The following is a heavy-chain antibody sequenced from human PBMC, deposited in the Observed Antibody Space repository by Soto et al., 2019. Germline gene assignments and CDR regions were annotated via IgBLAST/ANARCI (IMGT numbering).Heavy chain of an antibody. J-gene: IGHJ6*03. D-gene: IGHD3-3*01. CDR1: GYTFTSYG. CDR3: ARAPGSLSLLGVVIDYYYYYYMDV. CDR2: ISAYNGNT. Sequence: ASVKVSCKASGYTFTSYGISWVRQAPGQGLEWMGWISAYNGNTNYAQKLQGRVTMTTDTSTSTAYMELRSLRSDDTAVYYCARAPGSLSLLGVVIDYYYYYYMDVWGKGTTVTVSS. V-gene: IGHV1-18*01.